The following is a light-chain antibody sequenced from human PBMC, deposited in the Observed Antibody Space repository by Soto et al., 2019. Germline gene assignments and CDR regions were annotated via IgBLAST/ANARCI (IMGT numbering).Light chain of an antibody. CDR3: QSYDSSLSGWV. J-gene: IGLJ3*02. Sequence: QSVLTQPPSVSGAPGQRVTISCTGSSSNIGAGYDVKWYQQLPGTAPKLLIYGNSNRPSGVPDRFSGSKSGTSASLAITGLQAEDEADYYGQSYDSSLSGWVFGGGTKLTVL. CDR1: SSNIGAGYD. CDR2: GNS. V-gene: IGLV1-40*01.